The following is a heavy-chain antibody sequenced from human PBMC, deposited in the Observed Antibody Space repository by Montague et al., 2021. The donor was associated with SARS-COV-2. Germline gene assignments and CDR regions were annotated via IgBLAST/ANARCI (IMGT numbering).Heavy chain of an antibody. CDR2: IYYTGST. CDR3: ARHMSDYSKGICHTYYYYGLDV. D-gene: IGHD2-8*01. J-gene: IGHJ6*02. Sequence: SETLSLTCTVSGGSISRSYWSWIRQPPGKGLEWIGNIYYTGSTDYNPSXXSRVTISVDTSKNQLSLKLISVTAADTAVYFCARHMSDYSKGICHTYYYYGLDVWGQGTTVAVSS. CDR1: GGSISRSY. V-gene: IGHV4-59*08.